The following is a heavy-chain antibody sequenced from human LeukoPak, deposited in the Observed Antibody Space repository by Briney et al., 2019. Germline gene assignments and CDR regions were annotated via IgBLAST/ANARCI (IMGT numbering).Heavy chain of an antibody. CDR2: IYSGGNT. V-gene: IGHV3-53*05. CDR3: ARSVSSAWSLFDY. Sequence: GGSLRHSRAASGFNVSSNYMSWVRQAPGEGRVGVSVIYSGGNTYYADSVKGRFTISRDNSKNPLYLQMYSLRAEDPAVYYCARSVSSAWSLFDYWGQGTLVTVSS. CDR1: GFNVSSNY. D-gene: IGHD6-13*01. J-gene: IGHJ4*02.